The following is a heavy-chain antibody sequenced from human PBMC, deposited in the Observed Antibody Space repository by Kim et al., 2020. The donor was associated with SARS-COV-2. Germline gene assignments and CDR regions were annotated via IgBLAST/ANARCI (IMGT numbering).Heavy chain of an antibody. J-gene: IGHJ2*01. D-gene: IGHD3-10*01. Sequence: NPSLKRRVPISVDTSKNQFSLKLSSVTAADTAVYYCARLTTGTRRGYFDLWGRGTLVTVSS. CDR3: ARLTTGTRRGYFDL. V-gene: IGHV4-59*01.